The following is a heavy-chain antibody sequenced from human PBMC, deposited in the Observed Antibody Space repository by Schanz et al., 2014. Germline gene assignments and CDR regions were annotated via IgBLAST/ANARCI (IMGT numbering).Heavy chain of an antibody. V-gene: IGHV1-3*04. D-gene: IGHD2-21*01. CDR1: ESTSLANF. Sequence: QVHLVQSGLGVKSLGPPVKVSCKAPESTSLANFLHWLRQAPGQSFEWMGWINTANGNAKYSANFQARVTITRDTSATTAYMELTNLRSEDTAVYYCARDLPYCDGGKCYSDGFDIWGQGTLVTISS. CDR3: ARDLPYCDGGKCYSDGFDI. CDR2: INTANGNA. J-gene: IGHJ3*02.